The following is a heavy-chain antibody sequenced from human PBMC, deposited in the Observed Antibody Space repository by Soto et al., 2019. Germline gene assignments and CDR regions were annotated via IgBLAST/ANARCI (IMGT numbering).Heavy chain of an antibody. V-gene: IGHV3-74*01. CDR1: GLTCSGYW. CDR2: IGEDERRA. D-gene: IGHD2-21*01. Sequence: PGGSLRLSCAASGLTCSGYWMHWVRQAPGEGLVWVSRIGEDERRATYADSVKGRFTVSRDNTKNTLYLQMNSLRAEDTAVYFCVRDIPHNWFDSWGQGTLVTVSS. J-gene: IGHJ5*01. CDR3: VRDIPHNWFDS.